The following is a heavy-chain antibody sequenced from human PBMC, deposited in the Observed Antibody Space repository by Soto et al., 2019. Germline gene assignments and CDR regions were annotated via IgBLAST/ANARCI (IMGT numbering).Heavy chain of an antibody. V-gene: IGHV1-8*01. CDR2: MNPGSGDT. J-gene: IGHJ5*02. D-gene: IGHD3-10*01. CDR1: GYTFTNND. Sequence: GASVKVSCKASGYTFTNNDVSWVRQATGQGLEWMGWMNPGSGDTGYAQKFQGRVTMTRDISIATAYMELSSLRSDDTAIYYCAKTATSGSLKWFDPWGQGTLVTVSS. CDR3: AKTATSGSLKWFDP.